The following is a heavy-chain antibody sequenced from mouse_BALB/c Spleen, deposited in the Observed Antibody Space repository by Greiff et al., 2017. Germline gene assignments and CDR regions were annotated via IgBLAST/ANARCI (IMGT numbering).Heavy chain of an antibody. CDR3: ARWGLGKEYYYAMDY. D-gene: IGHD2-1*01. Sequence: EVKVVESGGGLVKPGGSLKLSCAASGFTFSSYTMSWVRQTPEKRLEWVATISSGGGNTYYPDSVKGRFTISRDNAKNNLYLQMSSLRSEDTALYYCARWGLGKEYYYAMDYWGQGTSVTVSS. V-gene: IGHV5-9*03. CDR1: GFTFSSYT. CDR2: ISSGGGNT. J-gene: IGHJ4*01.